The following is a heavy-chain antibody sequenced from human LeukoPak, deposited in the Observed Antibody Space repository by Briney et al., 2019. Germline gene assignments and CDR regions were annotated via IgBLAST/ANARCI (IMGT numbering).Heavy chain of an antibody. D-gene: IGHD3-16*01. V-gene: IGHV3-64*01. J-gene: IGHJ4*02. Sequence: GGSLRLSCAASGFTFSSYAMHWVRQAPGKGLEYVSAISSNGGSTYYANPVKGRFTISRDNSKNTLYLQMGSLRADDMAVYYCARSRDVSARGHFFFDYWGQGTLVTVSS. CDR1: GFTFSSYA. CDR2: ISSNGGST. CDR3: ARSRDVSARGHFFFDY.